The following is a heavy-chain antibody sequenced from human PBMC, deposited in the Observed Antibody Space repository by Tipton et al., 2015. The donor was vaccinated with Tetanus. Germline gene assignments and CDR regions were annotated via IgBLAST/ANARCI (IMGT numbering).Heavy chain of an antibody. CDR2: SWYDGTDK. CDR1: GFIFSSYG. J-gene: IGHJ4*02. V-gene: IGHV3-33*01. CDR3: AGAADCSGGSCFSGDLDN. D-gene: IGHD2-15*01. Sequence: SLRLSCAASGFIFSSYGIHWVRQAPGKGLEWVAVSWYDGTDKYYADFVKCRFTISRDNSKNALYLQMNSLRAGDTAVLYCAGAADCSGGSCFSGDLDNWGQGTQVTASS.